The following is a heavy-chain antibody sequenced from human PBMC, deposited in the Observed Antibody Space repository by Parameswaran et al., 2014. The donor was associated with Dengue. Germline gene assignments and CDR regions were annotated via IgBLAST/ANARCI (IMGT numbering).Heavy chain of an antibody. CDR3: ARDIYDFWSGEAFDI. CDR1: GFTFTDYS. CDR2: ISSSSVYI. V-gene: IGHV3-21*01. Sequence: GESLKISCEGSGFTFTDYSMNWVRQAPGKGLEWVSSISSSSVYIYYADSVKGRFTISRDNAKKSLYLQMNSLRAEDTAVYYCARDIYDFWSGEAFDIWGQGTMVTVSS. D-gene: IGHD3-3*01. J-gene: IGHJ3*02.